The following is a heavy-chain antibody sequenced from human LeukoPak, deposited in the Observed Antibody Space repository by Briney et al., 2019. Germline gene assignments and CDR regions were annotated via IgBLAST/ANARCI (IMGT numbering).Heavy chain of an antibody. J-gene: IGHJ4*02. CDR3: ARFNSRRWAFDY. CDR1: GGSISSYY. CDR2: IYHSGST. D-gene: IGHD4-23*01. Sequence: SETLSLTCTVSGGSISSYYWSWIRQPPGKGLEWIGYIYHSGSTYYNPSLKSRVTISVDRSKNQFSLKLSSVTAADTAVYYCARFNSRRWAFDYWGQGTLVTVSS. V-gene: IGHV4-59*12.